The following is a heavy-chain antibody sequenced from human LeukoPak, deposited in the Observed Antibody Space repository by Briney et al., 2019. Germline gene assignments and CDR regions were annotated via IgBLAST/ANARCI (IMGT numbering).Heavy chain of an antibody. D-gene: IGHD2-2*02. CDR2: ISAYNGNT. V-gene: IGHV1-18*01. CDR3: ARVRIVVVPAAIPHYYYMDV. Sequence: ASVKVSCKASGYTFTSYGISWVRQAPGQGLEWMGWISAYNGNTNYAQKLQGRVTMTTDTSTSTAYMELRSLRSDDTAVYYCARVRIVVVPAAIPHYYYMDVWGKGTTVTVSS. CDR1: GYTFTSYG. J-gene: IGHJ6*03.